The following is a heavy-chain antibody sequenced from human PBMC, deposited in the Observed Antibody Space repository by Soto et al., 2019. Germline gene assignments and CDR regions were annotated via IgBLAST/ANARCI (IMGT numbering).Heavy chain of an antibody. CDR1: CGSISNYN. CDR2: IYSSGTN. J-gene: IGHJ3*02. D-gene: IGHD2-2*01. Sequence: SETLSLTCTVSCGSISNYNWNWIRQSSGKGLEWIGRIYSSGTNYYKSSLKSRVTMSVDTSSNQISLKLSSVTAADTAMYYCARERTYQLSGDDALDIWGLGTMVTVS. CDR3: ARERTYQLSGDDALDI. V-gene: IGHV4-4*07.